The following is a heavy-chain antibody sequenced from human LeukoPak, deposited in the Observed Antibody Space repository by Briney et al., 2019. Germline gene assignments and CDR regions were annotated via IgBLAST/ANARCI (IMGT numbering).Heavy chain of an antibody. J-gene: IGHJ4*02. Sequence: GGSLRLSCAASGFTFSSYSMKLVRQAPGKGLEWVSSISSSSSYIYYADSVKGRFTISRDNAKNSLYLQMNSLRAEDTAVYYCARGYSSSWSIFDYWGQGTLVTVSS. D-gene: IGHD6-13*01. CDR2: ISSSSSYI. CDR1: GFTFSSYS. CDR3: ARGYSSSWSIFDY. V-gene: IGHV3-21*01.